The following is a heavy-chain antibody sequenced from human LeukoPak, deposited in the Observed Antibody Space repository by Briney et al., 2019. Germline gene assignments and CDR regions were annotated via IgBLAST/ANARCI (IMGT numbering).Heavy chain of an antibody. CDR3: ARSIIAVAWDY. V-gene: IGHV4-4*02. CDR1: GGSISSSNW. Sequence: SETLSLTCAVSGGSISSSNWWSRVRPPPGEGLEWIGEIYHSGSTNYNPSLKSRVTISVDKSKNQFSLKLSSVTAADTSVYYCARSIIAVAWDYWGQGTLVTVSS. D-gene: IGHD6-19*01. CDR2: IYHSGST. J-gene: IGHJ4*02.